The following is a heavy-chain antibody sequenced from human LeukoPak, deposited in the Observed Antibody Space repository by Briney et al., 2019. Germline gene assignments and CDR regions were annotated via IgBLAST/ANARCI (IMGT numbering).Heavy chain of an antibody. CDR2: IYSGADT. V-gene: IGHV3-53*01. J-gene: IGHJ2*01. Sequence: PGGSLRLSCAASGFSVSTKYMNWVRQAPGKGLEWVSIIYSGADTYYADSVKGRFTISRDTSKNTLFLHMNNLRVEDTAVYYCARVGDHYHWYLDLWGRRTLVSVSS. CDR3: ARVGDHYHWYLDL. CDR1: GFSVSTKY. D-gene: IGHD3-10*01.